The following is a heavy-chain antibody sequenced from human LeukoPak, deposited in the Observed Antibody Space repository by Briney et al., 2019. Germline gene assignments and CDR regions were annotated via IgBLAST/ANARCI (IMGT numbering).Heavy chain of an antibody. CDR1: GFTFSSYS. CDR3: ARDRSPLKGVLDY. Sequence: GGSLRLSCAASGFTFSSYSMNWVRQAPGKGLEWVSSISSSSSYIYYADSVKGRFTISRDNSKNTLYLQMNSLRAEDTAVYYCARDRSPLKGVLDYWGQGTLVTVSS. CDR2: ISSSSSYI. D-gene: IGHD2-8*02. V-gene: IGHV3-21*01. J-gene: IGHJ4*02.